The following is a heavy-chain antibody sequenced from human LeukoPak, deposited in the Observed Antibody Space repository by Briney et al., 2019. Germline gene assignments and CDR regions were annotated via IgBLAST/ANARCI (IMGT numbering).Heavy chain of an antibody. J-gene: IGHJ6*02. Sequence: GALRLSCAASGFTFSSYAMHWVRQAPGKGLEWVAVISYDGSNKYYADSVKGRFTISRDNSKNTLYLQMNSLRAEDTAVYYCARDESGAPPPPRIPRTTIFGVVNPHNVQPSYYYGMDVWGQGTTVTVSS. V-gene: IGHV3-30-3*01. CDR2: ISYDGSNK. CDR1: GFTFSSYA. D-gene: IGHD3-3*01. CDR3: ARDESGAPPPPRIPRTTIFGVVNPHNVQPSYYYGMDV.